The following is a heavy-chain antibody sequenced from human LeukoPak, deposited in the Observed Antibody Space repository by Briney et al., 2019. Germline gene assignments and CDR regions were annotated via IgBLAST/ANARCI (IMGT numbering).Heavy chain of an antibody. J-gene: IGHJ4*02. Sequence: SETLSLTCTVSGGSISSYYWSWIGQPPGKGLEWIGDIYYSGTTNYNPSLKSRVTISVDTSKSQFSLKLSSVTAADTAVYYCARGVYIAAAQYGYWGQGTLVTVSS. CDR3: ARGVYIAAAQYGY. CDR2: IYYSGTT. V-gene: IGHV4-59*01. CDR1: GGSISSYY. D-gene: IGHD6-13*01.